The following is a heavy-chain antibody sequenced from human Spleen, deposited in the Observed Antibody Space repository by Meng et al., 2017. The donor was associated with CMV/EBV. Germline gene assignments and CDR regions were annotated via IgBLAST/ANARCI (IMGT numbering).Heavy chain of an antibody. CDR1: GFTFSSYS. CDR2: ISSSSSYI. Sequence: EVQLVESGGGLVKPGGSXXLSCAASGFTFSSYSMNWVRQAPGKGLEWVSSISSSSSYIYYADSVKGRFTISRDNAKNSLYLQMNSLRAEDTAVYYCATEVVGASYFDYWGQGTLVTVSS. D-gene: IGHD1-26*01. J-gene: IGHJ4*02. CDR3: ATEVVGASYFDY. V-gene: IGHV3-21*01.